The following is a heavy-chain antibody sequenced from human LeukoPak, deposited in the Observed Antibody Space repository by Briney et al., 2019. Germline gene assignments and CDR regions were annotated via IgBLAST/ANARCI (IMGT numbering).Heavy chain of an antibody. CDR2: ISGSGGST. D-gene: IGHD1-1*01. Sequence: GGSLRLSCAASGFTFSRYAMSWVRQAPGKGLEGVSAISGSGGSTYYADSVKGRFTISRDNSKNTLYLQMNSLRAEDTAVYYCAKDQLELPGSAFDIWGQGTMVTVSS. J-gene: IGHJ3*02. CDR3: AKDQLELPGSAFDI. CDR1: GFTFSRYA. V-gene: IGHV3-23*01.